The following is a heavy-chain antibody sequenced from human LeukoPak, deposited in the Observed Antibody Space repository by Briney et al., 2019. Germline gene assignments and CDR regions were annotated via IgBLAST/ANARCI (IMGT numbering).Heavy chain of an antibody. CDR1: GGSISSYY. D-gene: IGHD5-12*01. J-gene: IGHJ4*02. Sequence: SETLSLTCTVSGGSISSYYWSWIRQPPGKGLEWIGYIYYSGSTNYNPSLKSRVTISVDTSKNQFSLKLSSVTAADTAVYYCASNIMGLRGVFDYWGQGTLVTVSS. V-gene: IGHV4-59*08. CDR3: ASNIMGLRGVFDY. CDR2: IYYSGST.